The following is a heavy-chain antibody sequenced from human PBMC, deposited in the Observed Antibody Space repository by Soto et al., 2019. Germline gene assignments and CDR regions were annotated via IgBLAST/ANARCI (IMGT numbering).Heavy chain of an antibody. Sequence: ASVKVSCKASGYTFTSYAMHWVRQAPGQRLEWMGWINAGNGNTKYSQKFQGRVTITRDTSASTAYMELSSLRSEDTAVYYCARGGYYYDSSGYYPDAFDIWGQGTMVTVSS. CDR2: INAGNGNT. V-gene: IGHV1-3*01. CDR1: GYTFTSYA. CDR3: ARGGYYYDSSGYYPDAFDI. D-gene: IGHD3-22*01. J-gene: IGHJ3*02.